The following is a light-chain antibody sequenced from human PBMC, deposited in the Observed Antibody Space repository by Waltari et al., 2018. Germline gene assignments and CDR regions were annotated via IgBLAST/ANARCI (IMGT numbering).Light chain of an antibody. Sequence: QSALTQPASASGSPGQSVTTSCTGPDRAVGGTNYVSWYQQHPGKAPKLMIFDVSNRPSGVSNRFSGSKSGNTASLTISGLQAEDEADYYCSSYIGSSTLELFGGGTSLTVL. CDR1: DRAVGGTNY. CDR2: DVS. CDR3: SSYIGSSTLEL. V-gene: IGLV2-14*03. J-gene: IGLJ2*01.